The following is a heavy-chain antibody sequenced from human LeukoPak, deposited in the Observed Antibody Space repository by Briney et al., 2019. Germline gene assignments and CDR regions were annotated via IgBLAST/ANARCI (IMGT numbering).Heavy chain of an antibody. CDR1: GYTFTSYY. Sequence: ASVKVSCKASGYTFTSYYMHWVRQAPGQGLGWMGIINPSGGSTSYAQKFQGRVTMTRDTSTSTVYMELSSLRSEDTAVYYCARAHYYDSSGYDAFDIWGQGTMVTVSS. CDR3: ARAHYYDSSGYDAFDI. V-gene: IGHV1-46*01. D-gene: IGHD3-22*01. J-gene: IGHJ3*02. CDR2: INPSGGST.